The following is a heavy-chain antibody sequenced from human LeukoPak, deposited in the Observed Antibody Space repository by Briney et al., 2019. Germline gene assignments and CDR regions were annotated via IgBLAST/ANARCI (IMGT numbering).Heavy chain of an antibody. D-gene: IGHD2-15*01. CDR1: GGSISSGDYY. J-gene: IGHJ4*02. CDR2: IYYSGST. Sequence: SQTLSLTCTVSGGSISSGDYYWSWIRQPPGKGLEWIGYIYYSGSTYCNPSLKSRVTISVDTSKNQFSLKLSSVTAADTAVYYCARDHHDAEGYLDYWGQGTLVTVSS. V-gene: IGHV4-30-4*08. CDR3: ARDHHDAEGYLDY.